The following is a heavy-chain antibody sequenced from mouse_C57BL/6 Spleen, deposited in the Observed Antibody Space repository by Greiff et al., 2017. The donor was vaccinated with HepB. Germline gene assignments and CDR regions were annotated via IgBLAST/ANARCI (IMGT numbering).Heavy chain of an antibody. CDR3: AREGDYDRVLLRRAMDY. V-gene: IGHV5-4*01. CDR2: ISDGGSYT. D-gene: IGHD2-4*01. J-gene: IGHJ4*01. Sequence: EVQVVESGGGLVKPGGSLKLSCAASGFTFSSYAMSWVRQTPEKRLEWVATISDGGSYTYYPDNVKGRFTISRDNAKNNLYLQMSHLKSEDTAMYYCAREGDYDRVLLRRAMDYWGQGTSVTVSS. CDR1: GFTFSSYA.